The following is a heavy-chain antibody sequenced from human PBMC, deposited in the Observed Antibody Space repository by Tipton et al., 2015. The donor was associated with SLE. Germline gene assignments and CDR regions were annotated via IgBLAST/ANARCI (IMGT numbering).Heavy chain of an antibody. CDR1: GFTFKNNA. CDR3: VKDTYLLVGGTPFDS. CDR2: ISSSSSFI. J-gene: IGHJ4*02. D-gene: IGHD1-26*01. Sequence: GSLRLSCAASGFTFKNNAMNWVRQAPGKGLEWVSSISSSSSFIYYADSVKGRFTISRDNAENSLFLEMNNLRAEDTALYYCVKDTYLLVGGTPFDSWGQGTLVTVSS. V-gene: IGHV3-21*04.